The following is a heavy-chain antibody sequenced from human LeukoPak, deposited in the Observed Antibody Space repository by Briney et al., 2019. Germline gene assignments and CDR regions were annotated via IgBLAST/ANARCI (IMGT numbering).Heavy chain of an antibody. CDR1: GGSINSYY. V-gene: IGHV4-59*01. CDR2: IYYSGST. D-gene: IGHD3-3*01. CDR3: AKEYYDFWSGLFWDV. J-gene: IGHJ6*02. Sequence: SETLSLTCTVSGGSINSYYWSWIRQPPGKGLEWIGYIYYSGSTKYNPSLNSRVTISVDTSKNQFSLKLNSVTPADTAVYYCAKEYYDFWSGLFWDVWGQGTTVTVSS.